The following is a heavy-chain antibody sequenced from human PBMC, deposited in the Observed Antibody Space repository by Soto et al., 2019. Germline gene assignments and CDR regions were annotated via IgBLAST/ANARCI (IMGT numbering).Heavy chain of an antibody. CDR2: TYYRSRWYN. D-gene: IGHD1-7*01. Sequence: SQPLSLTCAISGDSVSSNSAAWNWIRLSPSRGLEWLARTYYRSRWYNDYAVSVRSRITVNPDTSKNQFSLQLTSVTPEDTAVYYCAGTTSHQWYYMDVWGKGTTVTAP. J-gene: IGHJ6*03. V-gene: IGHV6-1*01. CDR1: GDSVSSNSAA. CDR3: AGTTSHQWYYMDV.